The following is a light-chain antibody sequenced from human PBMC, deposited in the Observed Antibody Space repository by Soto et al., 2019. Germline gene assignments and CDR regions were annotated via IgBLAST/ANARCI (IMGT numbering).Light chain of an antibody. CDR3: QPANSFPLT. CDR2: AAS. J-gene: IGKJ4*01. Sequence: DIQMNQSPSSVSASVGDRVTITCLSSQGIGSWLAWYQQKPGKAPKVLIYAASSLQIGVPSRFSGSGSGSDFTLTISSLQPEDFATYYCQPANSFPLTFGGGTKVEIK. CDR1: QGIGSW. V-gene: IGKV1-12*01.